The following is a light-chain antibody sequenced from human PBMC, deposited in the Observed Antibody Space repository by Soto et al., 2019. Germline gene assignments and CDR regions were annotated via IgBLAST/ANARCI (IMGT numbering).Light chain of an antibody. CDR1: QSVSSSY. CDR3: QQYGSSPYT. J-gene: IGKJ2*01. V-gene: IGKV3-20*01. CDR2: GTS. Sequence: EIVLTQSPGTLSLSPGESATLSCRASQSVSSSYLAWYQHTPGQAPRLLIYGTSNRATGIPDRFSGSGSGTDFTLTISRLEPEDFAVYYWQQYGSSPYTFGQGTNLEIK.